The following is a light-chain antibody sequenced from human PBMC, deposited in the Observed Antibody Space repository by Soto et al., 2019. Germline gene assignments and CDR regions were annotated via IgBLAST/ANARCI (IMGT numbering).Light chain of an antibody. CDR3: QQVNVYPST. V-gene: IGKV1-9*01. CDR2: DAS. J-gene: IGKJ4*01. Sequence: IQLTQSPSSLSASVGDRXXXXXXASQGISSYLGWYQQKPGKAPNLLIYDASTLHSGVPSRFSGGGSGTDFTLTISSLQPEDFATYYCQQVNVYPSTFGGGTKVDIK. CDR1: QGISSY.